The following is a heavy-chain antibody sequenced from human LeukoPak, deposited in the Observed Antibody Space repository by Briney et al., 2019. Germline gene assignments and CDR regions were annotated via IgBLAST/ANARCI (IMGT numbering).Heavy chain of an antibody. CDR2: MNPNSGNT. V-gene: IGHV1-8*01. CDR3: AREGGDYVYYYYYMDV. Sequence: ASVKVSCKASGYTFTSYDINWVRQATGQGLEWMGWMNPNSGNTGYAQKFQGRATMTRNTSISTAYMELSSLRSEDTAVYYCAREGGDYVYYYYYMDVWGKGTTVTVSS. CDR1: GYTFTSYD. J-gene: IGHJ6*03. D-gene: IGHD4-17*01.